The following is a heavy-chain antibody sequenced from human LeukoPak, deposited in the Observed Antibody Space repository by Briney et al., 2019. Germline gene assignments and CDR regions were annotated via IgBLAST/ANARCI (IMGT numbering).Heavy chain of an antibody. J-gene: IGHJ5*02. V-gene: IGHV4-31*03. D-gene: IGHD1-26*01. CDR3: ASYMGKIWFDP. CDR2: IYYSGST. Sequence: SETLSLTCTVSGGSISSGGYYWSWIRQHPGKVLEWIGYIYYSGSTYYNPSLKSRVTISVDTSKKQFSLKLSSVTAEDTAVYYCASYMGKIWFDPWGQGTLVTVSS. CDR1: GGSISSGGYY.